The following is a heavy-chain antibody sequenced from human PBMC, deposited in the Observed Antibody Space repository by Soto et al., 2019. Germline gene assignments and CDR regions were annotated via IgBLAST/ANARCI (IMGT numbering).Heavy chain of an antibody. CDR1: GFTFSSFA. V-gene: IGHV3-30-3*01. CDR2: ISSDVVNY. Sequence: QVQLVESGGGVVQPGRSLRLSCAASGFTFSSFAMHWVRQAPGKGLGWLAVISSDVVNYYYAESVKGRFTISRDNSKNTLYLQMNSLRNEDTAVYYGARGGAWTPEGLGYWGQGTLVTVSS. D-gene: IGHD2-15*01. J-gene: IGHJ4*02. CDR3: ARGGAWTPEGLGY.